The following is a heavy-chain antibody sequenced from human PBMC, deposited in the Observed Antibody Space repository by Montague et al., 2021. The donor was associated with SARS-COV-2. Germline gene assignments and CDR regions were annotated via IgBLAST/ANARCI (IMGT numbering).Heavy chain of an antibody. V-gene: IGHV4-39*01. CDR3: ARGPKMYGELADY. CDR1: GGSVRSSNDC. Sequence: SETLSLTCTVSGGSVRSSNDCWGWIRQPPGKGLEWIANFYYSGNTYYNPSLKSRVTISVDTSNNQFSLKLSSATAADTAVHYCARGPKMYGELADYWGQGTLVTVSS. J-gene: IGHJ4*02. CDR2: FYYSGNT. D-gene: IGHD4-17*01.